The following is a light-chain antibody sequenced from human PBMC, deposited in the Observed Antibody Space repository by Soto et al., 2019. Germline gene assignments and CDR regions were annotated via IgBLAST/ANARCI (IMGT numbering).Light chain of an antibody. V-gene: IGLV1-40*01. J-gene: IGLJ3*02. CDR1: ASNIVADYD. CDR3: QAYDRSLNGWV. CDR2: GNT. Sequence: QSVLTQPPSVSGAPGQRVTISCTGSASNIVADYDAHWYQQLPGAAPQLLIYGNTNRPSGVPDRISGSKSGASAYLSITGLQAEDEADYYCQAYDRSLNGWVFGGGTQLTVL.